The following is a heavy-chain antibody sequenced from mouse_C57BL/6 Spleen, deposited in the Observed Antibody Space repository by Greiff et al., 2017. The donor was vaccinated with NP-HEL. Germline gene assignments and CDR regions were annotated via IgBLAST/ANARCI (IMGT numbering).Heavy chain of an antibody. CDR1: GYTFTSYW. D-gene: IGHD1-1*01. Sequence: QVQLQQPGAELVKPGASVKMSCKASGYTFTSYWITWVKQRPGQGLEWIGDIYPGSGSTNYNEKFKSKATLTVDTSSSTAYMQLSSLTSEDSAVYYCARSGFITPGGFAYWGQGTLVTVSA. V-gene: IGHV1-55*01. CDR3: ARSGFITPGGFAY. J-gene: IGHJ3*01. CDR2: IYPGSGST.